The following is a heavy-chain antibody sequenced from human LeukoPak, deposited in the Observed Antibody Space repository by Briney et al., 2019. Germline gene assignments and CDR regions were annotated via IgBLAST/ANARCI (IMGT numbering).Heavy chain of an antibody. D-gene: IGHD6-13*01. Sequence: PSETLSLTCTVSGGSVSSGSYYWSWIRQPPGKGLEWIGYIYYSGSTNYNPSLKSRVTISVDTSKNQFSLKLSSVTAADTAVYYCAGFKQQLWYRGRTDAFDIWGQGTMVTVSS. CDR1: GGSVSSGSYY. V-gene: IGHV4-61*01. CDR3: AGFKQQLWYRGRTDAFDI. J-gene: IGHJ3*02. CDR2: IYYSGST.